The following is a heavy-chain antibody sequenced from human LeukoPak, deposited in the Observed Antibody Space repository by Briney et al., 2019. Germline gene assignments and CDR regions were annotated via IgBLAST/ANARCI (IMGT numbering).Heavy chain of an antibody. D-gene: IGHD6-13*01. CDR1: GGSISSGGYY. CDR3: ARRAGYTGSWYEY. J-gene: IGHJ4*02. Sequence: PSETLSLPCTVSGGSISSGGYYWSWIRQHPGRGLECIGYIYYSGSTNYNPYLKSRVTISVDTAKSQLSLKLSSVTAADTAVYYCARRAGYTGSWYEYWGQGTLVTVSS. V-gene: IGHV4-61*08. CDR2: IYYSGST.